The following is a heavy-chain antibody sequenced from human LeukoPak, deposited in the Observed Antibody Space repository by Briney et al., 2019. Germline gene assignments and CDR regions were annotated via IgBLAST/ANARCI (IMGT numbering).Heavy chain of an antibody. D-gene: IGHD6-6*01. J-gene: IGHJ4*02. CDR1: GFTFSSYG. V-gene: IGHV3-23*01. CDR2: ISGSGGST. Sequence: GTLRLSCAASGFTFSSYGMSWVRQAPGKGLEWVSAISGSGGSTYYADSVKGRFTISRDNSKNTLYLQMNSLRAEDTAVYYCAKEGVYAQSSYPYYFDYWGQGTLVTVSS. CDR3: AKEGVYAQSSYPYYFDY.